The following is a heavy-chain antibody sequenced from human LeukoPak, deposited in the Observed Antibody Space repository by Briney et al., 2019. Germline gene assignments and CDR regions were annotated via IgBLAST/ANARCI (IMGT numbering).Heavy chain of an antibody. D-gene: IGHD3-22*01. CDR1: GYRFTSYW. CDR2: IYPSDSDT. CDR3: ARQSSIAYYDSSGLPYDAFDI. V-gene: IGHV5-51*01. Sequence: GESLKISCKGSGYRFTSYWIGWVRQMPGKGLEWMGIIYPSDSDTRYSPSFQGQVSISADKSISAAYLQWRSLKASDTAMYYCARQSSIAYYDSSGLPYDAFDIWGQGTMVTVSS. J-gene: IGHJ3*02.